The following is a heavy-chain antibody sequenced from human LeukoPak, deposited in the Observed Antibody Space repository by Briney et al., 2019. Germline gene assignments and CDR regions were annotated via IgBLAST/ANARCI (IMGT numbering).Heavy chain of an antibody. CDR3: ARGGPTIVVTTTYFDY. Sequence: GGSLRLSCAASGFTFSSYSMNWVRQAPGKGLEWVSYISSSSSTIYYADSVKGRFTISRDNAKNSLYLQMNSLRAGDTAVYYCARGGPTIVVTTTYFDYWGQGTLVTVSS. D-gene: IGHD5-12*01. J-gene: IGHJ4*02. V-gene: IGHV3-48*04. CDR1: GFTFSSYS. CDR2: ISSSSSTI.